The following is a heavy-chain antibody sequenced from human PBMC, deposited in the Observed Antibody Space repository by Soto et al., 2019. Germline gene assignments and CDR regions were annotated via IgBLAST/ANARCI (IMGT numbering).Heavy chain of an antibody. V-gene: IGHV1-8*01. D-gene: IGHD6-13*01. Sequence: ASVKVSCKASGYTFTSYDIHWVRQATGQGLEWMGWMNPNSGNTGYAQKFQGRVTMTRNTSISTAYMELSSLRSEDTAVYYCARGVAAADGMDVWGQGTTVTVSS. CDR1: GYTFTSYD. CDR2: MNPNSGNT. J-gene: IGHJ6*02. CDR3: ARGVAAADGMDV.